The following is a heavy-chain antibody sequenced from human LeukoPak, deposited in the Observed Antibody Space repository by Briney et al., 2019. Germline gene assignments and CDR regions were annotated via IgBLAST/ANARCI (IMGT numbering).Heavy chain of an antibody. J-gene: IGHJ4*02. V-gene: IGHV3-23*01. CDR2: ISGSGGST. CDR3: AKDTWNYESAPSDY. D-gene: IGHD1-7*01. CDR1: GFTFSSYA. Sequence: GGSLRLSCAASGFTFSSYAMSWVRQAPGKGLEWVSAISGSGGSTYYADSVKGRFTISRDNSKNTLYLQMNSLRAEDTAVYYCAKDTWNYESAPSDYWGQGTLVTVSS.